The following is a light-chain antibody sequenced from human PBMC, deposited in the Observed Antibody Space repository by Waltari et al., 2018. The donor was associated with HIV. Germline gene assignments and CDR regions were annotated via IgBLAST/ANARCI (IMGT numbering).Light chain of an antibody. CDR3: SSYAGTDNFV. CDR2: EVN. V-gene: IGLV2-8*01. CDR1: SSDVGGYDY. J-gene: IGLJ1*01. Sequence: QSALTQPPSASGSPGQAVTISCTGTSSDVGGYDYVSWYQQHPVKAPTLIISEVNKRPAAVPDRFSGSKSGNTASLTVAGLRAEDEADYYCSSYAGTDNFVFGSGTTVTVL.